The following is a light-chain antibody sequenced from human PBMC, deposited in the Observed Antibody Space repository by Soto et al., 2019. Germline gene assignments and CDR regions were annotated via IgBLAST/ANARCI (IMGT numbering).Light chain of an antibody. CDR1: SSDVGGFNY. J-gene: IGLJ1*01. CDR2: DVS. CDR3: SSYTSSSTRV. Sequence: QSVLTQPASLSGSSGQSITISCTGTSSDVGGFNYVSWYQQHPGKAPKLMIYDVSNRPSGVSNRFSGSKSGKTASLTISGLQAEDEADYYCSSYTSSSTRVFGTGTKV. V-gene: IGLV2-14*01.